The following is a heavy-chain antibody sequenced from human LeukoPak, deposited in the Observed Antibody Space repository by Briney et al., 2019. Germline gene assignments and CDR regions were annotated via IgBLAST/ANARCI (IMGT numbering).Heavy chain of an antibody. Sequence: PGGSLRLSCAASGFTFSSYEMNWVRQAPGKGLEWVSYISSSGSTIYYADSVKGRFTISRDNAKNSLYLQMNSLRAEDTAVYYCARARDDYSNYGAFDIWGQGTMVTVSS. V-gene: IGHV3-48*03. CDR1: GFTFSSYE. D-gene: IGHD4-11*01. CDR3: ARARDDYSNYGAFDI. J-gene: IGHJ3*02. CDR2: ISSSGSTI.